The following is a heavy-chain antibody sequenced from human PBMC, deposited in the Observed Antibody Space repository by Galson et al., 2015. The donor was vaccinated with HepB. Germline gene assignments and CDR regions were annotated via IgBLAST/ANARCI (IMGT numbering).Heavy chain of an antibody. V-gene: IGHV3-64*01. CDR1: GFTFSSYA. Sequence: SLRLSCAASGFTFSSYAMHWVRQAPGKGLEYVSAISSNGGSTYYANSVKGRFTISRDNSKNTLYLQMGSLRAEDMAVYYCARGGTGQQLVQEFDYWGQGTLVTVSS. J-gene: IGHJ4*02. CDR3: ARGGTGQQLVQEFDY. CDR2: ISSNGGST. D-gene: IGHD6-13*01.